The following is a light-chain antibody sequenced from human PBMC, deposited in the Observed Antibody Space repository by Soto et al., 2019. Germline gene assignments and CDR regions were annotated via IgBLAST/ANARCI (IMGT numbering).Light chain of an antibody. CDR3: SSYAGSNNFVV. J-gene: IGLJ2*01. CDR2: EVT. V-gene: IGLV2-8*01. Sequence: QSALTQPPSASGSLGQSVTISCTGSSSDVGTYNYVSWYQQYPGKAPKLMIYEVTKRPSGVPDRFSGSKSGNTASLTASGLQAEDEADYYCSSYAGSNNFVVFGGGTKLTVL. CDR1: SSDVGTYNY.